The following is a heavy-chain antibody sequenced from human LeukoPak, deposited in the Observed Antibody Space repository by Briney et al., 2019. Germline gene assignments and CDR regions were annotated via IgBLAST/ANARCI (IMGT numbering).Heavy chain of an antibody. V-gene: IGHV4-34*01. Sequence: SETLSLTCAVYGGSFSGYYWSWIRQPPGKGLGWIGEINHSGSTYYNPPLKSRVTISEDTSKNQFSLKLRSVTAADTAVYYCARGPRFGELLWHWFDPWGQGTLVTVSS. D-gene: IGHD3-10*01. CDR3: ARGPRFGELLWHWFDP. CDR1: GGSFSGYY. CDR2: INHSGST. J-gene: IGHJ5*02.